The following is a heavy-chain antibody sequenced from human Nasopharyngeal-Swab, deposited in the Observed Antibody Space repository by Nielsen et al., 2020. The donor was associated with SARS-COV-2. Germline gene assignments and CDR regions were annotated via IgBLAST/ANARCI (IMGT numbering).Heavy chain of an antibody. CDR2: IRSKANSYAT. CDR1: GFTFSGSA. V-gene: IGHV3-73*01. J-gene: IGHJ6*02. Sequence: GESLKISCAASGFTFSGSAMHWVRQASGKGLEWVGRIRSKANSYATAYAASVKGRFTISRDDSKNTAYLQMNSLKTEDTAVYYCTRLRYYYDSSVYYDGMDVWGQGTTVTVSS. CDR3: TRLRYYYDSSVYYDGMDV. D-gene: IGHD3-22*01.